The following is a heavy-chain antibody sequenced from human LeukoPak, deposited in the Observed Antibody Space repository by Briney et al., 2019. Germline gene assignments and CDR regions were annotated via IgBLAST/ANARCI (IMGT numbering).Heavy chain of an antibody. CDR2: VNPNSGGT. CDR3: ATTGNYDFWSGYDY. V-gene: IGHV1-2*02. CDR1: GYTFTGYY. Sequence: ASVKVSCKASGYTFTGYYMHWVRQAPGQGLEWMGWVNPNSGGTNYAQKFQGRVTMTRDTSISTAYMELSRLRSDDTAVYYCATTGNYDFWSGYDYWGQGTLVTVSS. D-gene: IGHD3-3*01. J-gene: IGHJ4*02.